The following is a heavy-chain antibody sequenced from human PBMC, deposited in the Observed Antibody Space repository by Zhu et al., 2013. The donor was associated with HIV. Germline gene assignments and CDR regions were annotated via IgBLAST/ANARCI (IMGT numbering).Heavy chain of an antibody. J-gene: IGHJ4*02. CDR2: MKTNSGNT. V-gene: IGHV1-8*01. D-gene: IGHD1-26*01. CDR3: ARGQWELPLXHEY. Sequence: QIQLVQSGAELGKSGASVSISCKTSGYNFNSYFIHWVRQAPGQGLEWMGRMKTNSGNTGYAKKFQGRVTFTRNTSIDTAYMELSSLTSEDTAVYYCARGQWELPLXHEYWGQGTLVTVSS. CDR1: GYNFNSYF.